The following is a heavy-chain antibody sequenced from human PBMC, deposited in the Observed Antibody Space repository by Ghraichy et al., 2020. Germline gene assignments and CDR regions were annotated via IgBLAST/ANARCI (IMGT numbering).Heavy chain of an antibody. CDR3: ARDLGSLTTA. Sequence: GGSLRLSCAASGFTFRSSWMHWVRQAPGKGLVWVSRINMDGGTTTYADSVKGRFTISRDNAKNTLYLQMNSLRAEDTAMYYCARDLGSLTTAWGQGTLVTVSS. CDR1: GFTFRSSW. CDR2: INMDGGTT. J-gene: IGHJ5*02. D-gene: IGHD1-1*01. V-gene: IGHV3-74*01.